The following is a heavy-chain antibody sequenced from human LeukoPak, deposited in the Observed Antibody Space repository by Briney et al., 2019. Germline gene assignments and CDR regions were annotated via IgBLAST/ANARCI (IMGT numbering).Heavy chain of an antibody. CDR3: ARRVVLMGNYGYAFDI. CDR2: IYHSGNT. D-gene: IGHD1-7*01. Sequence: PSETLSLTCTVSGYSISSGYYWGWIRQPPGKGLEWIGSIYHSGNTYYNPSLKSRVTMSADTSKNQFSLKLSSVTAADTAVYYCARRVVLMGNYGYAFDIWGQGTMVTVSS. J-gene: IGHJ3*02. CDR1: GYSISSGYY. V-gene: IGHV4-38-2*02.